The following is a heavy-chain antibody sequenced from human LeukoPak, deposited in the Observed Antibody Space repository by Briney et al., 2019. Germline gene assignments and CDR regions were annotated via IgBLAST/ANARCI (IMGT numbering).Heavy chain of an antibody. CDR2: IYSSGST. Sequence: SETLSLTCTVSGGSITGYYWSWIRQAPGQGLEWIGHIYSSGSTNYNPPLKSRVTISVDTSKNQFSLRLSSVTAADTAMYYCARLWFGELLPMDNWGQGTLVTVSS. CDR3: ARLWFGELLPMDN. CDR1: GGSITGYY. J-gene: IGHJ4*02. V-gene: IGHV4-59*08. D-gene: IGHD3-10*01.